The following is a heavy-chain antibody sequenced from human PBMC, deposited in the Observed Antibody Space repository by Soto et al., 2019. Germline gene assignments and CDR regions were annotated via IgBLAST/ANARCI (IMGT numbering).Heavy chain of an antibody. V-gene: IGHV3-33*01. Sequence: QVQLVESGGGVVQPGRSLRLSCAASGFTFSSYGMHWVRQAPGKGLEWVAVIWFDGSNKWYADSVKGRFTISRDNSKNTLYLQMNSLRAEDTAVYSCARDRGYSGYDSLWYYYGMDVWGQGTTVTVSS. CDR1: GFTFSSYG. D-gene: IGHD5-12*01. J-gene: IGHJ6*02. CDR3: ARDRGYSGYDSLWYYYGMDV. CDR2: IWFDGSNK.